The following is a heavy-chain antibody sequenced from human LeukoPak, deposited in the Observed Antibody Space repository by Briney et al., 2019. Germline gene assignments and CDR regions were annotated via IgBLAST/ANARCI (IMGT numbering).Heavy chain of an antibody. CDR2: INPNSGGT. D-gene: IGHD3-9*01. V-gene: IGHV1-2*02. CDR1: GYTFTSYY. Sequence: ASVKVSCKASGYTFTSYYMHWVRQAPGQGLEWMGWINPNSGGTNYAQKFQGRVTMTRDMSISTAYMELSRLRSDDTAVYYCARSPDILTGENFDYWGQGTLVTVSS. J-gene: IGHJ4*02. CDR3: ARSPDILTGENFDY.